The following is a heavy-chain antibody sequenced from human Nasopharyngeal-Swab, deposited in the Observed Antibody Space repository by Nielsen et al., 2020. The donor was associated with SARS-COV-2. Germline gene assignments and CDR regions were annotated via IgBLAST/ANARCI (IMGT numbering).Heavy chain of an antibody. CDR2: IYYTGST. V-gene: IGHV4-59*08. Sequence: SETLSLTCTVSGDSISTYYWSWMRQPPGKGLEWIGYIYYTGSTNYNPSLKSRVTISVDTSKNQFSLNLRSVTAADTAVYFCARWGSWFYYFDYWGQGTLVTVSS. D-gene: IGHD6-13*01. J-gene: IGHJ4*02. CDR3: ARWGSWFYYFDY. CDR1: GDSISTYY.